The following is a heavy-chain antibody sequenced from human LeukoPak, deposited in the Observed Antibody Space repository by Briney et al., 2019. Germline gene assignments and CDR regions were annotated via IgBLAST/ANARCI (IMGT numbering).Heavy chain of an antibody. D-gene: IGHD6-13*01. CDR3: ARLGAAPGPPHYFYYGMDV. J-gene: IGHJ6*02. CDR1: GGSISSRSYY. Sequence: SETLSLTCSVSGGSISSRSYYWGWVRQPPGKGLEWIGSPYDTGSTYYNPSLRSRVSISGDTSKNQVSLKVNSVTAADTAVYYCARLGAAPGPPHYFYYGMDVWGQGTTVTVS. CDR2: PYDTGST. V-gene: IGHV4-39*01.